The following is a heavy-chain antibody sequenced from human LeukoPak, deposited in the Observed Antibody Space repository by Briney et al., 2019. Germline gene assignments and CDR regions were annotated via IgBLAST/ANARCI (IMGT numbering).Heavy chain of an antibody. D-gene: IGHD5/OR15-5a*01. Sequence: GESLRISCKASGYSFANYWIAWVRQKPGKGLEWMGIMHPGESEINYSPSFEGQVTISADTSISTAYLEWYSLKASDSAIYYCAKTIASLGSGARYFDPWGQGTMITVSS. V-gene: IGHV5-51*01. CDR2: MHPGESEI. CDR1: GYSFANYW. J-gene: IGHJ5*02. CDR3: AKTIASLGSGARYFDP.